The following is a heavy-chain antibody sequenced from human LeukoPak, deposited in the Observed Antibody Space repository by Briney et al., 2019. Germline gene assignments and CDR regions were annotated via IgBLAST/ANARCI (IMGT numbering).Heavy chain of an antibody. V-gene: IGHV3-23*01. J-gene: IGHJ5*02. Sequence: PGGSLRLSCAASGFTFSSYGMSWFRQAPGKGLEGVSAISGSGGSTYYADSVKGRFTISRDNSKNTLYLQMNSLRAEDTAVYYCAKSMVRAVSGWFDPWGQGTLVTVSS. CDR1: GFTFSSYG. D-gene: IGHD3-10*01. CDR2: ISGSGGST. CDR3: AKSMVRAVSGWFDP.